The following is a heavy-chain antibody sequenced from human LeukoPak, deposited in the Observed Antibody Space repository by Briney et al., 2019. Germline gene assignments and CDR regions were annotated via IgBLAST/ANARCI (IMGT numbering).Heavy chain of an antibody. J-gene: IGHJ3*02. CDR1: GFTFDDYA. D-gene: IGHD1-26*01. CDR2: ISWNSGII. CDR3: ATGRELLYDGFDI. Sequence: GGSLRLSCAASGFTFDDYAMHWVRQAPGKGLEWVSGISWNSGIIVYADSVKGRFTISRDNAKNSLYLQMNSLRAEDTALYYCATGRELLYDGFDIWGQGTMVTVSS. V-gene: IGHV3-9*01.